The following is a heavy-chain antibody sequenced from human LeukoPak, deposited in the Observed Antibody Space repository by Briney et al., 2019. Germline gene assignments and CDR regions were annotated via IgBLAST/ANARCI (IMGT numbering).Heavy chain of an antibody. CDR3: ATRGATYIRY. CDR1: GFTFSNYA. V-gene: IGHV3-30*01. D-gene: IGHD1-26*01. J-gene: IGHJ4*02. Sequence: PGGSLRLSCAASGFTFSNYAIHWVRQAPGKGLEWVASISYDESYEFYADSVKGRFTISRDNSKNTVSLQMNSLKPEDTAVYFCATRGATYIRYWGQGTLVTVSS. CDR2: ISYDESYE.